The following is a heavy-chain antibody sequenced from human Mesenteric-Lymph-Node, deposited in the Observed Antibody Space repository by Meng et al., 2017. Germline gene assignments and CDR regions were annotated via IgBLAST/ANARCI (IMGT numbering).Heavy chain of an antibody. CDR2: IYYSGST. V-gene: IGHV4-59*01. J-gene: IGHJ6*02. CDR3: ARDLLWFGTNNLYYYGMDV. D-gene: IGHD3-10*01. CDR1: GGSISSYY. Sequence: SETLSLTCTVSGGSISSYYWSWIRQPPGKGLEWIGYIYYSGSTNYNPSLKSRVTISVDTSKNQFSLKLSSVTAADTAVYYCARDLLWFGTNNLYYYGMDVWGQGTTVTV.